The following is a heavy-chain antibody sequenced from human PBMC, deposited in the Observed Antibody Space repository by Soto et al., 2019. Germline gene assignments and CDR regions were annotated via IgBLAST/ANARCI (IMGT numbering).Heavy chain of an antibody. J-gene: IGHJ4*02. D-gene: IGHD4-17*01. CDR1: GFTFSSYA. Sequence: GGSLRLSCAASGFTFSSYAMSWVRQAPGQGLEWVSGISASGGSTYYADSVKGRFTISRDNSKNTLYLQVNSLRAEDTAVYYCAKATVTALGYFDYWGQGTQVTVSS. V-gene: IGHV3-23*01. CDR3: AKATVTALGYFDY. CDR2: ISASGGST.